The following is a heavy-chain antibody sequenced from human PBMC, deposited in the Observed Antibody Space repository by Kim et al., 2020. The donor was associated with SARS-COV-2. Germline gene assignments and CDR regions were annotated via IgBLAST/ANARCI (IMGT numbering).Heavy chain of an antibody. CDR3: VRSTQGFDY. Sequence: GGSLRLSCGASGFTFNRYWMHWIRQPAGMGLEWISRINKDGTSTSYVDSVKGRFTISRDNAKNTVYPQMDSLTSEDTALYYCVRSTQGFDYWGQGTLVTVSS. CDR2: INKDGTST. J-gene: IGHJ4*02. V-gene: IGHV3-74*01. CDR1: GFTFNRYW. D-gene: IGHD2-15*01.